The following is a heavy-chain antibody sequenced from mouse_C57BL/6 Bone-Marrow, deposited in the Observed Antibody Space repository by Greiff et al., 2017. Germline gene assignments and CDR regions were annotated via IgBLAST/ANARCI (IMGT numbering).Heavy chain of an antibody. CDR1: GYTFTDYE. J-gene: IGHJ2*01. V-gene: IGHV1-15*01. CDR2: IDPETGGT. D-gene: IGHD4-1*02. CDR3: TSTGTTRVYFDY. Sequence: QVQLQPSGAELVRPGASVTLSCKASGYTFTDYEMHWVKQTPVHGLEWIGAIDPETGGTAYNQKFKGKAILTADKSSSTAYMELRSLTSEDSAVYYCTSTGTTRVYFDYWGQGTTLTVSS.